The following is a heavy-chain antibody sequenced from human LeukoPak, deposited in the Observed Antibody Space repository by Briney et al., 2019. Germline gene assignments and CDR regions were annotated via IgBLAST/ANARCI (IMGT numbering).Heavy chain of an antibody. D-gene: IGHD2-15*01. J-gene: IGHJ4*02. V-gene: IGHV4-34*01. CDR3: ARASGYCSGGSCPLLGIDY. CDR2: INHSGST. Sequence: PSETLSLTCAVYGGSFSGYYWSWIRQPPGKGLEWIGEINHSGSTNYNPSLKSRVTISVDTSKNQFSLKLSSVTAADTAVYYCARASGYCSGGSCPLLGIDYWGQGTLVTVSS. CDR1: GGSFSGYY.